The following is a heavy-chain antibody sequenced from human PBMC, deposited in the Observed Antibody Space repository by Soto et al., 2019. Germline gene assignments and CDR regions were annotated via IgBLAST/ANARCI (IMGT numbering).Heavy chain of an antibody. Sequence: HPGGSLRLSCAASGFTFSGSAMHWVRQASGKGLEWVGRIRSKVNSYATAYAASVKGRFTISRDDSKNTAYLQMNSLKTEDTAVYYCTSSKNYYDSSGYWVNYYYGMDVWGQGTTVTVSS. CDR1: GFTFSGSA. V-gene: IGHV3-73*01. D-gene: IGHD3-22*01. CDR2: IRSKVNSYAT. CDR3: TSSKNYYDSSGYWVNYYYGMDV. J-gene: IGHJ6*02.